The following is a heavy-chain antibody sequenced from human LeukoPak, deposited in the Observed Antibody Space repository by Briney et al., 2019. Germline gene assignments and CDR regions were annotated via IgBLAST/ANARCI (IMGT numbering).Heavy chain of an antibody. V-gene: IGHV2-5*02. CDR2: IYWDDDK. Sequence: SGPTLVNPTQTLTLTCTFSGFSLSTSGVAVGWIRQPPGKALEWLGLIYWDDDKRYSPSLKSALTITKDTSKNQVVLTMTNMDPVDTATYYCAHRRDGHNSLDYWGQGTLVTVSS. J-gene: IGHJ4*02. D-gene: IGHD5-24*01. CDR1: GFSLSTSGVA. CDR3: AHRRDGHNSLDY.